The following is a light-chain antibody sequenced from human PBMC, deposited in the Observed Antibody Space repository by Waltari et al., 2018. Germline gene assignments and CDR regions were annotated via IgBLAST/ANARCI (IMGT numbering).Light chain of an antibody. Sequence: DIVMTQSPDSLAVSLGERATINFKSSQSVLYSSNNNNYLARYRQKPGQPPKLLFYWASTRASGVPDRFSGSGSGTDFTLTISSLQAEDVAVYYCQQYYTTPRTFGQGTTVEIK. CDR2: WAS. CDR1: QSVLYSSNNNNY. CDR3: QQYYTTPRT. J-gene: IGKJ1*01. V-gene: IGKV4-1*01.